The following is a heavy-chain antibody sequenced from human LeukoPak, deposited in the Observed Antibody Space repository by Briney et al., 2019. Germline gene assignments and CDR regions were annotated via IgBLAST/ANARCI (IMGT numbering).Heavy chain of an antibody. D-gene: IGHD2-15*01. Sequence: GESLKISCKGSGYSFTSYWIAWVRQMPGKGLEWMGIIYPGDSYTRYSPSFHGQVTISADKSISTSSLQWSSLKASHTDSYYSARRGYCSGGDCYSAAFDIWGQGTMVTVSS. CDR3: ARRGYCSGGDCYSAAFDI. V-gene: IGHV5-51*01. CDR2: IYPGDSYT. J-gene: IGHJ3*02. CDR1: GYSFTSYW.